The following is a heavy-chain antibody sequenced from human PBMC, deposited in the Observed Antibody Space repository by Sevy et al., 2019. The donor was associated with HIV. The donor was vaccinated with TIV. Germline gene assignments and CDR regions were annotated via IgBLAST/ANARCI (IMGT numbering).Heavy chain of an antibody. CDR1: GFTFSNAW. V-gene: IGHV3-15*01. D-gene: IGHD2-2*01. CDR2: IKSKTDGGTT. Sequence: GGSLRLSCAASGFTFSNAWMSWVRQAPGKGLEWVGRIKSKTDGGTTDYAAHVKGRFTISRDDSKNTLYLQMNSLKTEDTAVYYCTTDGVGYCSSTSCSYYYYYGMDVWGQGTTVTVSS. J-gene: IGHJ6*02. CDR3: TTDGVGYCSSTSCSYYYYYGMDV.